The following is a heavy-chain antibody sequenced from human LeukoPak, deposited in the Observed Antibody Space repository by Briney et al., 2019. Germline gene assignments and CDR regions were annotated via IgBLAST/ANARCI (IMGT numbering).Heavy chain of an antibody. V-gene: IGHV3-43*01. Sequence: PGGSLRLSCAASGFTFDDYTMHWVRQAPGKGLEWVSLITWNGATTHYVDSVKGRFTISRDNRKNSLYLQMNSLRIEDTALYYCSKDNYYDSSGSYFDYWGQGTLVTVSS. CDR1: GFTFDDYT. D-gene: IGHD3-22*01. CDR3: SKDNYYDSSGSYFDY. J-gene: IGHJ4*02. CDR2: ITWNGATT.